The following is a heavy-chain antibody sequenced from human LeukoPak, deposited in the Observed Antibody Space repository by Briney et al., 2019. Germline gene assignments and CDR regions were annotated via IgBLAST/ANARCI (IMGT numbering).Heavy chain of an antibody. D-gene: IGHD3-10*01. CDR2: IKEDGSEK. V-gene: IGHV3-7*01. CDR1: GFTFSSYW. CDR3: AREGSGYFDY. J-gene: IGHJ4*02. Sequence: QSGGSLRLSCAASGFTFSSYWMTLVRQAPGKGLEWVANIKEDGSEKYYVDSVKGRFTISRDNAKNSVYLQMNSLRAEDTAVYYCAREGSGYFDYWGQGHLVTVSS.